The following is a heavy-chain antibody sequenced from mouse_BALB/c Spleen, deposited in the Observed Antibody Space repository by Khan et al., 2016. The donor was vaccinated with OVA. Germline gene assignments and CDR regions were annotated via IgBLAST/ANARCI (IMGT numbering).Heavy chain of an antibody. D-gene: IGHD1-2*01. J-gene: IGHJ3*01. V-gene: IGHV1-77*01. CDR1: GYTFTDYY. Sequence: VQLQESGAELARPGASVKLSCKASGYTFTDYYINWVKQRTGQGLEWFGKISPGSGDTYYNERFKGKATRTADKSSSTVYIQLSSLTAEASAVYFCARRNYFGYTFAYWGQGTLVTVSA. CDR3: ARRNYFGYTFAY. CDR2: ISPGSGDT.